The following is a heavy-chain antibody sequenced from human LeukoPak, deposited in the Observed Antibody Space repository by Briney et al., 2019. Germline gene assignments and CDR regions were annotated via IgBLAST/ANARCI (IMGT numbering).Heavy chain of an antibody. Sequence: ASVKVSCKASGGTFSSYAISWVRQAPGQGLEWMGGIIPIFGTANYAQKFQGRVTITADESTSTAYMELSRLRSEDTAVYYCARSPQYSGSYSRYWGQGTLVTVSS. D-gene: IGHD1-26*01. CDR1: GGTFSSYA. J-gene: IGHJ4*02. V-gene: IGHV1-69*13. CDR2: IIPIFGTA. CDR3: ARSPQYSGSYSRY.